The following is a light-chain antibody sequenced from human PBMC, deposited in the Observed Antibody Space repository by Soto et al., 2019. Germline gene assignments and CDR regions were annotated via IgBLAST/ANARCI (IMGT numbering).Light chain of an antibody. CDR1: SSDVGGYNY. CDR3: SSYTSSSTPLYV. Sequence: QSALTQPASVSGSPGQSITISCTGTSSDVGGYNYVSWYQQHPGKAPKLMIYEVSNRPSGVSNRFSGSKSGNTVSLSISGLQAEDEADYYCSSYTSSSTPLYVFGTGTKLTVL. J-gene: IGLJ1*01. CDR2: EVS. V-gene: IGLV2-14*01.